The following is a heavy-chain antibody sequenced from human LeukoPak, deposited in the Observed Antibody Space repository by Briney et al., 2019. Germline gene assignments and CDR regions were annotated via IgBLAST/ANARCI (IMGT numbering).Heavy chain of an antibody. CDR3: ARRATMVRGFDY. CDR2: IYHSGST. Sequence: SETLSLTCTVSGGSISSSSYYWGWIRQPPGKGLEWIGSIYHSGSTNYNPSLKSRVTISVDKSKNQFSLRLSSVTAADTAVYYCARRATMVRGFDYWGQGTLVTVSS. D-gene: IGHD3-10*01. CDR1: GGSISSSSYY. J-gene: IGHJ4*02. V-gene: IGHV4-39*07.